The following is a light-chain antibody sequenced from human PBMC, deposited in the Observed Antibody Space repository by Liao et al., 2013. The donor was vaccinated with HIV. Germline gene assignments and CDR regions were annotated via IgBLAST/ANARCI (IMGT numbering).Light chain of an antibody. CDR2: YDS. V-gene: IGLV3-21*04. CDR3: QVWDSSGDHVV. J-gene: IGLJ2*01. CDR1: NIGSTS. Sequence: SYVLTQPPSVSVAPGKTATITCGGNNIGSTSVHWYQQKPGQAPMLVIYYDSDRPSGIPERFSGSNSGNTATLTISRVEAGDEADYYCQVWDSSGDHVVFGGGTKLTVL.